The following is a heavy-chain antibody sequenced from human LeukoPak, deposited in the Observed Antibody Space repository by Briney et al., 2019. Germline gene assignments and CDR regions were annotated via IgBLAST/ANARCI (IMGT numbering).Heavy chain of an antibody. CDR1: GFTFSSYW. CDR3: ARARRYLGYCSGGSCYGYFDY. D-gene: IGHD2-15*01. Sequence: QPGGSLRLSCAASGFTFSSYWMSSVRQAPGKGLEWVANIKQDGSEKYYVDSVKGRFTISRDNAKNSLYLQMNSLRAEDTAVYYCARARRYLGYCSGGSCYGYFDYWGQGTLVTVSS. CDR2: IKQDGSEK. V-gene: IGHV3-7*01. J-gene: IGHJ4*02.